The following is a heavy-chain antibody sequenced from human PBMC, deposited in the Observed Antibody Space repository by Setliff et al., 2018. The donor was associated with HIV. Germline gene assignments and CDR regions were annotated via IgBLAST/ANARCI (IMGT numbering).Heavy chain of an antibody. V-gene: IGHV3-48*03. Sequence: GGSLRLSCAASGFTFSSYEMNWVRQAPGTGLEWVSYISSSGTTIYYADSVKGRFTISRDNAKNSLYLQMNSLRAEDTAVYYCARDGKDGAYYFDYWGQGTLVTVSS. CDR3: ARDGKDGAYYFDY. D-gene: IGHD2-21*01. CDR1: GFTFSSYE. J-gene: IGHJ4*02. CDR2: ISSSGTTI.